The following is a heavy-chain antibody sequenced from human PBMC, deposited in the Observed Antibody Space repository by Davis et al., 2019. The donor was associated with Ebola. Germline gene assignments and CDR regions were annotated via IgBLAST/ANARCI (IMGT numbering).Heavy chain of an antibody. V-gene: IGHV1-8*01. CDR3: ARARWELLGGGIDY. CDR2: MNPNSGNT. CDR1: GYTFTYYD. Sequence: ASVKVSCKASGYTFTYYDLNWVRQATGQGLEWMGWMNPNSGNTGYAQKFQGRVTMTRNTSISTAYMELSSLRSEDTAVYYCARARWELLGGGIDYRGQGTLVTVSS. D-gene: IGHD1-26*01. J-gene: IGHJ4*02.